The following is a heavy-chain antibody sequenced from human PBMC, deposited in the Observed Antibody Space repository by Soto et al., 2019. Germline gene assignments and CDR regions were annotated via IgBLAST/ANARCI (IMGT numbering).Heavy chain of an antibody. J-gene: IGHJ4*02. D-gene: IGHD3-16*01. CDR2: VNLSGNT. V-gene: IGHV4-34*01. Sequence: LPETLSLTCAIYGASFSPYHWSWIRQSPGKGLEWIGEVNLSGNTYYNPSFKTRVTMSVDASKNQFSLKMGSLTAADTAIYYCARSPTFYNYVWGNSTYWGQGALVTVSS. CDR3: ARSPTFYNYVWGNSTY. CDR1: GASFSPYH.